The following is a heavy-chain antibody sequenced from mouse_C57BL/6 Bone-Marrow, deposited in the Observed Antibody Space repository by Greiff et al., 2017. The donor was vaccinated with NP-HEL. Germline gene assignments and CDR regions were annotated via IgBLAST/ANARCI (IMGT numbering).Heavy chain of an antibody. J-gene: IGHJ3*01. Sequence: VQLQQPGAELVKPGASVKLSCKASGYTFTSYWMHWVKQRPGQGLEWIGMIHPNSGSTNYNEKFKSKDTLTVDKSSSTAYMQLSSLTSEDAAVYYCARSGYYYGSRGFAYWGQGTLVTVSA. CDR2: IHPNSGST. CDR1: GYTFTSYW. CDR3: ARSGYYYGSRGFAY. V-gene: IGHV1-64*01. D-gene: IGHD1-1*01.